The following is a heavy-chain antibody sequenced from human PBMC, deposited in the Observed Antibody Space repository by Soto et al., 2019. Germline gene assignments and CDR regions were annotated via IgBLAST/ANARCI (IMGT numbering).Heavy chain of an antibody. V-gene: IGHV3-33*01. Sequence: PGGSLRLSCAASGFTFSSYGMHWVRQAPGKGLEWVAVIWYDGSNKYYADSVKGRFTISRDNSKNTLYLQMNSLRAEDTAVYYCAREGSWYVGYYYYGMDVWGQGTTVTVSS. CDR3: AREGSWYVGYYYYGMDV. CDR1: GFTFSSYG. D-gene: IGHD6-13*01. J-gene: IGHJ6*02. CDR2: IWYDGSNK.